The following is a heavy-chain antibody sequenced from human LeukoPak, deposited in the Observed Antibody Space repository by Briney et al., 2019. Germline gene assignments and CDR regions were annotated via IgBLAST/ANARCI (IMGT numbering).Heavy chain of an antibody. V-gene: IGHV4-61*02. J-gene: IGHJ4*02. CDR3: ASRKLGNDY. Sequence: SETLSLTCTVSGNSISSGDNYWSWIRQPAGKGLEWIGRIYTSGSTNYNPSLKSRVTISADTSKNQFSLKLISVTAADTAVYYCASRKLGNDYWGQGTLVTVSS. CDR1: GNSISSGDNY. CDR2: IYTSGST. D-gene: IGHD7-27*01.